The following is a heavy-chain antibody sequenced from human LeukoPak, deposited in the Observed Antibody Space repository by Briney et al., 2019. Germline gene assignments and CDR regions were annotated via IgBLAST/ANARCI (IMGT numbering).Heavy chain of an antibody. Sequence: GGSLRLSCAASGFTFSSYGMSWVRQAPGKGLEWVSAISGSGGSTYYADSVKGRFTISRDNSKNTLYLQMNSLRAEDTAVYYCAKLPPPYCSTTSCPDYWGQGTLVTVSS. D-gene: IGHD2-2*01. J-gene: IGHJ4*02. V-gene: IGHV3-23*01. CDR2: ISGSGGST. CDR1: GFTFSSYG. CDR3: AKLPPPYCSTTSCPDY.